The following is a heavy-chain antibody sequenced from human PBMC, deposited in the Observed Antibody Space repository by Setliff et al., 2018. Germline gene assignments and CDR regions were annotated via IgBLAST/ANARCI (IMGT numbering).Heavy chain of an antibody. CDR3: VLGSSGTHQEGY. Sequence: PGGSLRLSCAASGFTFSNAWMSWVRQAPGKGLEWVGRIKRESDGGKTDYAAPVKGRFTISRDDSKNTLYLQMNSLRAEDTAIYYCVLGSSGTHQEGYWGQGALVTVSS. CDR2: IKRESDGGKT. CDR1: GFTFSNAW. V-gene: IGHV3-15*01. J-gene: IGHJ4*02. D-gene: IGHD3-10*01.